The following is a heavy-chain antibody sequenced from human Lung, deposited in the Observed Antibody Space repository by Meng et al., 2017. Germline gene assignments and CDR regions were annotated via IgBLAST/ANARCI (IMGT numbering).Heavy chain of an antibody. CDR1: GGSFSDYY. Sequence: QGQPQQWGAGLLNPSETLSLSCVVSGGSFSDYYWSWIRQPPGKGLEWIGEINHSGSTNYNPSLESRATISVDTSQNNLSLKLSSVTAADSAVYYCARGPTTMAHDFDYWGQGTLVTVSS. D-gene: IGHD4-11*01. CDR2: INHSGST. V-gene: IGHV4-34*01. CDR3: ARGPTTMAHDFDY. J-gene: IGHJ4*02.